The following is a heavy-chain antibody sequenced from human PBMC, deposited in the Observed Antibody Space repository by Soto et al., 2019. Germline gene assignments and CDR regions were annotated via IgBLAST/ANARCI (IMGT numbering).Heavy chain of an antibody. Sequence: QLQLQESGPGLVKPSETLSLTCTVSGGSISSSSYYWGWIRQPPGKGLEWIGRIYYSGSTYYNPSLKSRVTISVDTSKNQFALKLSSVTAADTAVYYCARLESGLAAAGDDYWGQGTLVTVSS. D-gene: IGHD6-13*01. J-gene: IGHJ4*02. CDR1: GGSISSSSYY. V-gene: IGHV4-39*01. CDR2: IYYSGST. CDR3: ARLESGLAAAGDDY.